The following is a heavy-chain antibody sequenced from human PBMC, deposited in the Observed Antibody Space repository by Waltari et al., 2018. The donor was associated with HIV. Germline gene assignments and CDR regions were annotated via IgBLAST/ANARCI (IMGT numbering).Heavy chain of an antibody. Sequence: QVQLQESGPGLVKPSQTLSLTCTVSGGSISSGGYYWSWIRQHPGKGLELIGYIYYSGGTYSNPSLKSRVTISVDTSKNQFSLKLSSVTAADTAVYYCVREAVAGQFDYWGQGTLVTVSS. CDR3: VREAVAGQFDY. CDR2: IYYSGGT. CDR1: GGSISSGGYY. V-gene: IGHV4-31*03. D-gene: IGHD6-19*01. J-gene: IGHJ4*02.